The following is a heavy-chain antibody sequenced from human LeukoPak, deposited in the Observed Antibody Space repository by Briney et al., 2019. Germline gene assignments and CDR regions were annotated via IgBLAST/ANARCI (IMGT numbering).Heavy chain of an antibody. CDR3: ARTMDAYNGGGFEY. J-gene: IGHJ4*02. CDR2: IYWSDDK. Sequence: SGPTLVNPTQTLTLTCTFSGFSLSTSGVGVGWIRQPPGKALEWLALIYWSDDKRYSPSLKSRLTITKDTSKNQVVLTMTNMDPVDTATYYCARTMDAYNGGGFEYWGQGTLVTVSS. CDR1: GFSLSTSGVG. V-gene: IGHV2-5*01. D-gene: IGHD5-24*01.